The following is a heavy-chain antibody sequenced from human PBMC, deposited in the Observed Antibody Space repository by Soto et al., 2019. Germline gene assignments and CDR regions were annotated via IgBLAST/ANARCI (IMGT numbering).Heavy chain of an antibody. CDR3: ARLTKKNTPTY. CDR1: GFTFSSYS. J-gene: IGHJ4*02. Sequence: PGGSLRLSCAASGFTFSSYSMNWVRQAPGKGLEWVSSISSSSSYIYYADSVKGRFTISRDNAKNSLYLQMNSLRAEDTAVDYCARLTKKNTPTYWGQGTLVTVSS. V-gene: IGHV3-21*01. CDR2: ISSSSSYI.